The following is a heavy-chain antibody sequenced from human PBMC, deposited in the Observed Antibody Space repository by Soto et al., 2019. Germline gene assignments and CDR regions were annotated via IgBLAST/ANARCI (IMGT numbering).Heavy chain of an antibody. J-gene: IGHJ6*03. D-gene: IGHD4-17*01. CDR2: IYYSGSP. V-gene: IGHV4-59*08. CDR1: GGSISSYY. Sequence: SETLSLTCTVSGGSISSYYWSWIRQPPGKGLEWIGYIYYSGSPNYNPSLKSRVTLSVDTSKNQFSLKLSSVTAADTALYYCARFWRGGDYGTYYYYFYMDVWGKGTTVTVSS. CDR3: ARFWRGGDYGTYYYYFYMDV.